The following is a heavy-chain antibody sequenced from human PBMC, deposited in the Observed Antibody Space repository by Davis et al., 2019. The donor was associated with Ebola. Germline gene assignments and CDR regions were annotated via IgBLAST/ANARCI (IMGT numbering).Heavy chain of an antibody. J-gene: IGHJ5*02. D-gene: IGHD6-13*01. Sequence: PGGSLRFSCAASGFTFSAYYMSWIRQAPGKGLEWVSYISSSGSTIYYADSVKGRFTISRDNAKNSLYLQMNSLRAEDTAVYYCARDYGVIAAARYNWFDPWGQGTLVTVSS. CDR3: ARDYGVIAAARYNWFDP. CDR1: GFTFSAYY. V-gene: IGHV3-11*01. CDR2: ISSSGSTI.